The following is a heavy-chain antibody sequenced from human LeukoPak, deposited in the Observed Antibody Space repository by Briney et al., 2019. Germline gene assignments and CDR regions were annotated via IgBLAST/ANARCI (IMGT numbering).Heavy chain of an antibody. CDR3: ARVAPQGGYSYGYYFDY. J-gene: IGHJ4*02. D-gene: IGHD5-18*01. CDR1: GYSISSGYY. V-gene: IGHV4-38-2*02. Sequence: PSETLSLTCTVSGYSISSGYYWGWIRQPPGKGLEWIGSIYHSGSTYYNPSLKSRVTISVDTSKNQFSLKLSSVTAADTAVYYCARVAPQGGYSYGYYFDYWGQGTLVTVSS. CDR2: IYHSGST.